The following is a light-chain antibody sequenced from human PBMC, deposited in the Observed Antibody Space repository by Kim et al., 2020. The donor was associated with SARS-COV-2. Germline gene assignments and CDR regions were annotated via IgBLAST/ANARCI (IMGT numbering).Light chain of an antibody. J-gene: IGLJ2*01. CDR3: SSYTNSRTLV. V-gene: IGLV2-14*03. CDR1: SSDVGRYNY. CDR2: DVN. Sequence: GQSITISCTGTSSDVGRYNYVSWYQRLPGKAPKLMIYDVNNRPSGVSNRFSGSKSGNTASLTISGLQADDEADYYCSSYTNSRTLVFGGGTRLTVL.